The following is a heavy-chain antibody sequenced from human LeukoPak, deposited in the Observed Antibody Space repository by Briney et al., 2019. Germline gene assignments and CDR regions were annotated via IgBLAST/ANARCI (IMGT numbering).Heavy chain of an antibody. J-gene: IGHJ4*02. CDR3: AELDWNGYFDY. V-gene: IGHV3-30*18. Sequence: GGSLRLSCAASGFTFSSYGMHWVRQAPGKGLEWVAVISYDGSSKYYADSVKGRFTISRDNSKNTLYLQMNSLRAEDTAVYYCAELDWNGYFDYWGQGTLVTVSS. D-gene: IGHD1-1*01. CDR2: ISYDGSSK. CDR1: GFTFSSYG.